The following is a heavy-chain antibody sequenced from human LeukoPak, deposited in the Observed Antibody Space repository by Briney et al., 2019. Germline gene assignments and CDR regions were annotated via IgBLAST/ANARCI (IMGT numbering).Heavy chain of an antibody. V-gene: IGHV4-59*12. CDR2: IDHTGST. J-gene: IGHJ5*02. CDR1: DDSITIYY. CDR3: ARLGGWYRNWFDP. Sequence: SETLSLTCTVSDDSITIYYWTWIRQPPGKGLEWIGYIDHTGSTNYNPSLKSRVTISVDTSKNQFSLKLSSVTAADTAVYYCARLGGWYRNWFDPWGQGTLVTVSS. D-gene: IGHD6-19*01.